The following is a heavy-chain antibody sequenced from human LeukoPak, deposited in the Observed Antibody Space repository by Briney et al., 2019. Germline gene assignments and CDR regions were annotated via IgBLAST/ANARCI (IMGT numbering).Heavy chain of an antibody. J-gene: IGHJ3*02. D-gene: IGHD3-10*01. CDR1: GFVFDEYA. V-gene: IGHV3-9*01. CDR3: VKPMEGNYYGWERNSPFDAFEI. Sequence: PGRSLRLSCAASGFVFDEYAMHWVRQVPGKGLEWVSGISWNSATIGYADSVKGRFTTSRDNAKNSLYLQISSLRTEDTALYYCVKPMEGNYYGWERNSPFDAFEIWGLGTMVTVSS. CDR2: ISWNSATI.